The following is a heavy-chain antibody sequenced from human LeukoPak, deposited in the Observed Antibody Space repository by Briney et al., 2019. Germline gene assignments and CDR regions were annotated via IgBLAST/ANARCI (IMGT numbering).Heavy chain of an antibody. CDR1: GFSLSTYG. J-gene: IGHJ4*02. V-gene: IGHV3-23*01. CDR2: ITGTGGST. D-gene: IGHD6-19*01. CDR3: AKDHGTAVAGFYY. Sequence: GSLRLSCAASGFSLSTYGVSWVRQPPGKGLEWVSSITGTGGSTYYADSVKGRFTVSRDTSKNTLYLQMNSLRAEDTAIYYCAKDHGTAVAGFYYWGQGTLVTVSS.